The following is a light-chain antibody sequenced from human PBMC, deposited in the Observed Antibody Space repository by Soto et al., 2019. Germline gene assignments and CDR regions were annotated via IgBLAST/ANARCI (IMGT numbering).Light chain of an antibody. V-gene: IGKV3-15*01. CDR2: GAS. CDR3: QQYNDWPSLT. Sequence: EIVMTHSPATPSVSPGERATLSCRASQSVSGNLAWYQQKPGQAPRLLIYGASTRATGIPARFSGSGSGTEFTLTISSLQSEDFAVYFCQQYNDWPSLTFGGGTKVDIK. J-gene: IGKJ4*01. CDR1: QSVSGN.